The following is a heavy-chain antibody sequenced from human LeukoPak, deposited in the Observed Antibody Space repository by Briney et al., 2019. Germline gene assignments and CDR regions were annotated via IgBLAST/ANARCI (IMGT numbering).Heavy chain of an antibody. J-gene: IGHJ4*02. CDR3: ARGTNGDNNGWLAY. D-gene: IGHD6-19*01. V-gene: IGHV3-7*01. Sequence: GGSLRLSCAASGLTFRDYWMTWVRQAPGKGLEWVATIKQEGSEKFYVDSVKGRFTISRDNAKDSLYLQMNSLRVEDTAVYYCARGTNGDNNGWLAYWGQGTLVTVSS. CDR1: GLTFRDYW. CDR2: IKQEGSEK.